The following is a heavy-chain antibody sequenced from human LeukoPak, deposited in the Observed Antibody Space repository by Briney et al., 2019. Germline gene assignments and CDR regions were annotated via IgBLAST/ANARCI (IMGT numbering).Heavy chain of an antibody. CDR2: LSGSDEST. Sequence: GGSLRLYCAASGFAFSTYAMNWVRQAPGKGLEWVSALSGSDESTYYADSVKGRFTISRDKSTNTVYLQMNSLRAEDTAVYYCAKCPFARWGYYFDYWGQGTLVTVSS. CDR3: AKCPFARWGYYFDY. D-gene: IGHD4-23*01. V-gene: IGHV3-23*01. J-gene: IGHJ4*02. CDR1: GFAFSTYA.